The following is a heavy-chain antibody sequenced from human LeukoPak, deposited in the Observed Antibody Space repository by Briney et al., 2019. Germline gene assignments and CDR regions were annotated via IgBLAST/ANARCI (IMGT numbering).Heavy chain of an antibody. V-gene: IGHV1-69*13. CDR1: GGTFSSYA. CDR3: ARGRAAPGWFDP. J-gene: IGHJ5*02. D-gene: IGHD6-6*01. CDR2: IIPIFGTA. Sequence: GASVKASCKASGGTFSSYAISWVRQAPGQGLEWMGGIIPIFGTANYAQKFQGRVTITADESTSTAYMELSSLRSEDTAVYYCARGRAAPGWFDPWGQGTLVTVSS.